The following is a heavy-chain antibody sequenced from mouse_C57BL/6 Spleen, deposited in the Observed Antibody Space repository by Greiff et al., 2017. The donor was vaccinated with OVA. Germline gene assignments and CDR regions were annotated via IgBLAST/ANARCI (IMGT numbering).Heavy chain of an antibody. CDR1: GYSFTSYY. CDR3: ARRTSYGSSHWYFDV. D-gene: IGHD1-1*01. Sequence: QVQLQQSGPELVKPGASVKISCKASGYSFTSYYIHWVKQRPGQGLEWIGWIYPGSGNTKYNEKFKGKATLTADTSSSTAYMQLSSLTSEDSAVYYCARRTSYGSSHWYFDVWGTGTTVTVSS. V-gene: IGHV1-66*01. CDR2: IYPGSGNT. J-gene: IGHJ1*03.